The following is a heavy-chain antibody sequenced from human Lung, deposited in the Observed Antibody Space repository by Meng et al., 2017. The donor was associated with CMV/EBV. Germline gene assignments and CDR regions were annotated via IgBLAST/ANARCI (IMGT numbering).Heavy chain of an antibody. J-gene: IGHJ6*02. V-gene: IGHV4-39*01. CDR1: GGSISSSSYY. Sequence: ESLKISXTVSGGSISSSSYYWGWIRQPPGKGLEWIGSIYYSGSTYYNPSLKSRVTISVDTSKNQFSLKLSSVTAADTAVYYCARQSRRFHYCYGMDVWGQGTKVTVSS. CDR2: IYYSGST. D-gene: IGHD2-21*01. CDR3: ARQSRRFHYCYGMDV.